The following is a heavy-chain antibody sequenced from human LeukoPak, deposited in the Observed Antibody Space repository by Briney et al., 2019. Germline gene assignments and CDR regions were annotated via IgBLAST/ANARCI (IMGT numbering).Heavy chain of an antibody. Sequence: GGSLRLSCAASGLTFSNYNMNWVRQAPGKGLEWVSSITSSSTYIYYADSVKGRFTISRDNAENSLYLQMDSLRDEDTAVYYCARDPYSGGYGPYYYYYMDVWGKGTTVTISS. CDR3: ARDPYSGGYGPYYYYYMDV. J-gene: IGHJ6*03. CDR2: ITSSSTYI. D-gene: IGHD1-26*01. CDR1: GLTFSNYN. V-gene: IGHV3-21*01.